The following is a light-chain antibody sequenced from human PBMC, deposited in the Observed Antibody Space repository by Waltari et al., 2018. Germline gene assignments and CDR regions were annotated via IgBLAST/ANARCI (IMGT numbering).Light chain of an antibody. CDR1: SSSIGSNT. J-gene: IGLJ1*01. Sequence: QSVLTQSPSASGTPGQRVVISCSGSSSSIGSNTVNWYQQLPGTAPKLLIDSINQGPSGVPDRCSGSKSGTSASLAIGGLQSEDEADYYCAAWDDSLNGYVFGTGTKVTVL. V-gene: IGLV1-44*01. CDR3: AAWDDSLNGYV. CDR2: SIN.